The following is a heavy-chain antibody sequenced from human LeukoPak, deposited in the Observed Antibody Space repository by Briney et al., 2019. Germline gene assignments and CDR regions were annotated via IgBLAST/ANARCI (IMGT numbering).Heavy chain of an antibody. CDR1: GFTFSSYA. CDR2: IQYDGSNA. Sequence: GGSLRLSCAASGFTFSSYAMHWVRQAPGKGLEWVAFIQYDGSNAYYADSVKGRFTFSRDNSKNTLFIQMNSLRTDDTAVYYCAKGYAWYFDYWGQGTLVTVSS. J-gene: IGHJ4*02. D-gene: IGHD2-2*01. V-gene: IGHV3-30*14. CDR3: AKGYAWYFDY.